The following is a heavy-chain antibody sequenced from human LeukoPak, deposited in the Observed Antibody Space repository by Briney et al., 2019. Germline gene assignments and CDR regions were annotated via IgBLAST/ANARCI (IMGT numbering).Heavy chain of an antibody. CDR2: INAGNGNT. Sequence: ASVTVSCKASGYTFTSYAMHWVRQAPGQRLEWMGWINAGNGNTKYSQKFQGRVTITRDTSASTAYMELSSLRSEDTAVYYCARAGEPGYYDSSGYAPFDYWGQGTLVTVSS. CDR3: ARAGEPGYYDSSGYAPFDY. V-gene: IGHV1-3*01. J-gene: IGHJ4*02. D-gene: IGHD3-22*01. CDR1: GYTFTSYA.